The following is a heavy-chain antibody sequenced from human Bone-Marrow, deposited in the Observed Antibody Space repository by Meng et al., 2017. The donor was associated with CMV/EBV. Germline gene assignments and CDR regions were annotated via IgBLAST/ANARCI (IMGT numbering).Heavy chain of an antibody. J-gene: IGHJ6*02. D-gene: IGHD2-8*01. CDR3: ALGAMVYAYYYYYGMDV. V-gene: IGHV1-69*05. Sequence: SVKVSCKASGCTFSSYAISWVRQAPGQGLEWMGGIIPIFGTANYAQKFQGRVTITTDESTSTAYMELSSLRSEDTAVYYCALGAMVYAYYYYYGMDVWGQGTTVTVSS. CDR1: GCTFSSYA. CDR2: IIPIFGTA.